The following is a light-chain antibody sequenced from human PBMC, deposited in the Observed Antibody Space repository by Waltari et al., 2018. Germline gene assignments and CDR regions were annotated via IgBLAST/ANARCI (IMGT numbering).Light chain of an antibody. J-gene: IGLJ1*01. Sequence: QSALTQPASVSGSPGQSIPISCTGTSSDVGNYNYFSWYQQHPGKAPKLMIHEVNNRPSGVSNRFSGSKSGDTASLTISGLQGEDEADYYCSSYSSISFLVFGSGTTVTVL. V-gene: IGLV2-14*01. CDR2: EVN. CDR3: SSYSSISFLV. CDR1: SSDVGNYNY.